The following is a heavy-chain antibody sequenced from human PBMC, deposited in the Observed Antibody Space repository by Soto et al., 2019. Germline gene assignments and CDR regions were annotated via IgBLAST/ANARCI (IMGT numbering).Heavy chain of an antibody. V-gene: IGHV1-3*01. CDR3: ARGKGRYDFWSGSNDY. CDR2: INAGNGNT. D-gene: IGHD3-3*01. CDR1: GYTFTSYA. Sequence: ASVKVSCKASGYTFTSYAMHWVRQAPGQRLEWMGWINAGNGNTKYSQKFQGRVTITRDTSAGTAYMELSSLRSEDTAVYYCARGKGRYDFWSGSNDYWGQGTLVTVSS. J-gene: IGHJ4*02.